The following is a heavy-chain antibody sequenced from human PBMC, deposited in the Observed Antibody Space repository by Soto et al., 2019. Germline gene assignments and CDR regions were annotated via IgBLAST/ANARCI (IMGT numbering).Heavy chain of an antibody. CDR2: IMPIFGTT. D-gene: IGHD6-19*01. V-gene: IGHV1-69*13. J-gene: IGHJ5*02. Sequence: WASVKVSCKASGGNFSSHGISWVRQAPGQGLEFMGGIMPIFGTTNYAQKFRGRVTITADEPTSTVYMELRSLRSEDTAVYYCARVSGRGWYNWFDPWGQGTPVTV. CDR1: GGNFSSHG. CDR3: ARVSGRGWYNWFDP.